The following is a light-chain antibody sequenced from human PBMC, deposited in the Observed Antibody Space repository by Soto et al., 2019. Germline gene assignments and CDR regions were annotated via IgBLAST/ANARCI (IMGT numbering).Light chain of an antibody. V-gene: IGKV3-20*01. Sequence: EIVLTQSPGTLSLSPGERATLSCRASQSVSTSYLAWYQHKPCQAPRLLIYGASRRATGVPDRFSGSGSGRDYTLTISRLEPEDFAVYYCQHYGSSRTFGQGTKVEIK. CDR3: QHYGSSRT. J-gene: IGKJ1*01. CDR2: GAS. CDR1: QSVSTSY.